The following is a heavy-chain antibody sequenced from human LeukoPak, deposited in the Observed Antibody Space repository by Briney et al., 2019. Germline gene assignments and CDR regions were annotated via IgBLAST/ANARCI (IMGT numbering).Heavy chain of an antibody. V-gene: IGHV3-23*01. CDR3: ARGPARRGPRKPEFDY. CDR1: GFTFSSYT. J-gene: IGHJ4*02. CDR2: INTSAGST. Sequence: GGSLRLSCAASGFTFSSYTMSWVRQAPGKGLEWVSDINTSAGSTYYADSVKGRFTISRDNSKNTLFLQMNSLRAEDTAVYYCARGPARRGPRKPEFDYWGQGTLVTVSS.